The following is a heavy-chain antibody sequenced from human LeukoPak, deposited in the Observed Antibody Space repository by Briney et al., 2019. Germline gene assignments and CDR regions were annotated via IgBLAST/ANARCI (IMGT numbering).Heavy chain of an antibody. D-gene: IGHD2-2*01. CDR1: GFTFSSYA. V-gene: IGHV3-23*01. J-gene: IGHJ3*02. CDR3: AKDLGYCSSTSCPGAFDI. Sequence: PGGSLRLSCAASGFTFSSYAMSWARQAPGKGLEWVSAISGSGGSTYYADSVKGRFTIPRDNSKNTLYLQMNSLRAEDTAVYYCAKDLGYCSSTSCPGAFDIWGQGTMVTVSS. CDR2: ISGSGGST.